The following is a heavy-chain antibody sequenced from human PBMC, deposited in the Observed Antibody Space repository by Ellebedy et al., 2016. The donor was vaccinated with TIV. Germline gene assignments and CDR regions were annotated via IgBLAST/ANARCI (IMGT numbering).Heavy chain of an antibody. CDR3: ARGEKHTSDNYPWELPDY. CDR1: GASFSNNDW. V-gene: IGHV4-4*02. D-gene: IGHD3-22*01. CDR2: IYHSGYT. Sequence: SETLSLXXVVSGASFSNNDWWPWVRQPPGKGLEWIGEIYHSGYTNYNPSLKSRVTMSLDKSRGQFSLEVSSVTAADTAVYFCARGEKHTSDNYPWELPDYWGPGTLATVSS. J-gene: IGHJ4*02.